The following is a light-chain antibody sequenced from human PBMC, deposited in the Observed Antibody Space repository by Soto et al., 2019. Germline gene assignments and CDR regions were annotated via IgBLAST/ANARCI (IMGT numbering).Light chain of an antibody. CDR2: GAS. CDR3: QQYGSSPPIT. Sequence: EIVLTQSPGTLSLSPGDRATLSGMAGQSVSSSYLAWYQQKPGQAPRLLIYGASSRATGIPDRFSGSGSGTDFTLTISRLEPEDFAVYYCQQYGSSPPITFGQGTRLEIK. CDR1: QSVSSSY. V-gene: IGKV3-20*01. J-gene: IGKJ5*01.